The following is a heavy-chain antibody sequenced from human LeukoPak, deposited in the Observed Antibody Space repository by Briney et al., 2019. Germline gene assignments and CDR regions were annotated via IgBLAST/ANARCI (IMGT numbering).Heavy chain of an antibody. CDR3: ARVGAAAGTGDAFDI. V-gene: IGHV1-8*03. Sequence: PGASVKVSCKASGYTFTSYDINWVRQATGQGLEWMGWMNPNSGNTGYAQKFQGRVTITRNTSISTAYMELSSLRSEDTAVYYCARVGAAAGTGDAFDIWGQGTMVTVSS. CDR1: GYTFTSYD. CDR2: MNPNSGNT. J-gene: IGHJ3*02. D-gene: IGHD6-13*01.